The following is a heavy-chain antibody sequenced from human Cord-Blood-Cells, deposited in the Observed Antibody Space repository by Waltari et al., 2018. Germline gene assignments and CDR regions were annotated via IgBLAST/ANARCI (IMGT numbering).Heavy chain of an antibody. CDR2: INHRGTT. CDR3: ARTAGLRFFYYYYMDV. V-gene: IGHV4-34*01. Sequence: QVQLQQWGAGLLKPSETLSLTCAVYGGSFSGYYWSWIRQPPGKGLEWIGEINHRGTTNSNPSLKSRVTISVDTSNNQFSLKLSSVTAADTAVYYCARTAGLRFFYYYYMDVWGKGTTVTVSS. J-gene: IGHJ6*03. D-gene: IGHD3-3*01. CDR1: GGSFSGYY.